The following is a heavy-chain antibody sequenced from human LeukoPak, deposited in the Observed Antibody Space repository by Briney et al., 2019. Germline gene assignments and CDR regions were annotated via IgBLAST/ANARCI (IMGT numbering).Heavy chain of an antibody. CDR1: GFTFSSYE. Sequence: GGSLRLSCAASGFTFSSYEMNWVRQAPGKGLEWVSHINGNGLTTYYADSVKGRFTISRDNAKNSLYLQMNSLKAEDTALFYCARYLRKPYGRGGDYYFYMDVWGKGTTVTVSS. J-gene: IGHJ6*03. CDR3: ARYLRKPYGRGGDYYFYMDV. D-gene: IGHD4-17*01. V-gene: IGHV3-48*03. CDR2: INGNGLTT.